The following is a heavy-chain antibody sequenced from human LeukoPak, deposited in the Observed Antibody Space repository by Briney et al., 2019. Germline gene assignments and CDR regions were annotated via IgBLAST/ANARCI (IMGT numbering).Heavy chain of an antibody. D-gene: IGHD6-13*01. CDR1: GFTFSSYA. CDR2: ISWNGGSI. V-gene: IGHV3-9*01. CDR3: SKDRGSSWYGRLDY. Sequence: GGSLRLSCAASGFTFSSYAMHWVRQAPGKGLEWVSGISWNGGSIGYADSVKGRFTISRDNAKNSLYLQMNSLRADDTALYYCSKDRGSSWYGRLDYWGQGNLVTVSS. J-gene: IGHJ4*02.